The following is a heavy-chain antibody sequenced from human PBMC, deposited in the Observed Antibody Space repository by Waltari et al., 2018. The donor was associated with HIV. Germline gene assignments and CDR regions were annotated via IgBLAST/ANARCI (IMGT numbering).Heavy chain of an antibody. CDR3: ARDPAGYNSGWYNIYYYGMDV. J-gene: IGHJ6*02. V-gene: IGHV3-7*01. CDR1: GFTFSSYW. CDR2: IKQDGSEK. D-gene: IGHD6-19*01. Sequence: EVQLVESGGGLVQPGGSLRLSCAASGFTFSSYWMSWVPQAPGKGLEWVATIKQDGSEKYYVDSVKGRFTISRDNAKNSLYLQLNSLRAEDTAVYYCARDPAGYNSGWYNIYYYGMDVWGQGTTVTVSS.